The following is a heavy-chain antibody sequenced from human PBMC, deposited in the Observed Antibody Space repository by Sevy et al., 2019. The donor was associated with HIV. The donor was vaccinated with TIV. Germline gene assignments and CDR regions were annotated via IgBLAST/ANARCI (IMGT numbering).Heavy chain of an antibody. J-gene: IGHJ4*02. CDR1: GFTFSKYS. CDR2: LSFGCGEI. CDR3: AREGCTKPHDY. Sequence: GGSLRPSCAASGFTFSKYSMSWVRQPPGKGLEGVSTLSFGCGEINYADSVKGRFTISRDNSKSSVYLQMNNLRPEDTAVYYCAREGCTKPHDYWCQGTLVTVSS. D-gene: IGHD2-8*01. V-gene: IGHV3-23*01.